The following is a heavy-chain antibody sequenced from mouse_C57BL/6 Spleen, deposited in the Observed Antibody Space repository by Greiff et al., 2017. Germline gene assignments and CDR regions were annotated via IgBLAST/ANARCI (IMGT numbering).Heavy chain of an antibody. D-gene: IGHD1-1*01. J-gene: IGHJ1*03. V-gene: IGHV1-85*01. CDR2: IYPRDGST. Sequence: VQLQESGPELVKPGASVKLSCKASGYTFTSYDINWVKQRPGQGLEWIGWIYPRDGSTKYNEKFKGKATLTVDTSSSTAYMELHSLTSEDSAVYFCARSSSISLYYGSRGYFDVWGTGTTVTVSS. CDR3: ARSSSISLYYGSRGYFDV. CDR1: GYTFTSYD.